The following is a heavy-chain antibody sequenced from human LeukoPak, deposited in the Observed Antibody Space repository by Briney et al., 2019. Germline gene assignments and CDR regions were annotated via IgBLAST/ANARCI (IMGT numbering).Heavy chain of an antibody. D-gene: IGHD3-10*01. CDR1: GFTFSSYS. J-gene: IGHJ4*02. V-gene: IGHV3-53*01. Sequence: GGSLRLSCAASGFTFSSYSMNWVRQAPGKGLEWVSVIYSGGSTYYADSVKGRFTISRDNSKNTLYLQMNSLRAEDTAVYYCASGITMVRGVIDYWGQGTLVTVSS. CDR3: ASGITMVRGVIDY. CDR2: IYSGGST.